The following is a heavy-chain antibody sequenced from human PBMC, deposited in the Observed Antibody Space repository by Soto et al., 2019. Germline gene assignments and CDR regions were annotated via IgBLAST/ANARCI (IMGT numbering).Heavy chain of an antibody. D-gene: IGHD1-26*01. CDR3: AKDQGGAYSGSYSIFDY. V-gene: IGHV3-33*06. CDR2: IWYDGSNK. Sequence: GGSLRLSCAASGFTFSSYGMHWVRQAPGKGLEWVAVIWYDGSNKYYADSVKGRFTISRDNSKNTLYLQMNSLRAEDTAVYYCAKDQGGAYSGSYSIFDYWGQGTLVTVSS. CDR1: GFTFSSYG. J-gene: IGHJ4*02.